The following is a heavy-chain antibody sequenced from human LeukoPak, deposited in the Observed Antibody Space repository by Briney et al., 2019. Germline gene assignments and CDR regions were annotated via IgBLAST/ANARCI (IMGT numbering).Heavy chain of an antibody. CDR3: ANLGGGYDPGDY. CDR2: ISSSGTTI. V-gene: IGHV3-11*04. Sequence: GGSLRLSCAASGFIFRDYYMSWIRQAPGKGLEWISYISSSGTTIFYADSVKGRFTISRDNAKNSLYLQMNSLRAEDTAAYYCANLGGGYDPGDYWGQGSLVTVSS. CDR1: GFIFRDYY. J-gene: IGHJ4*02. D-gene: IGHD5-12*01.